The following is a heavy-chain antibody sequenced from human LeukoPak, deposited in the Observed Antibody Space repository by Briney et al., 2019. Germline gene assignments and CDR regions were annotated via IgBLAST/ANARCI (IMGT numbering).Heavy chain of an antibody. CDR2: INPNSGGT. J-gene: IGHJ4*02. CDR1: GYTFTGYY. Sequence: ASVKVSCKASGYTFTGYYTHWVRQAPGQGLERMGWINPNSGGTNYAQKFQGRVTMTRDTSISTAYMELSRLRSDDTAVYYCARDPGIAAAGTLYYFDYWGQGTLVTVSS. V-gene: IGHV1-2*02. CDR3: ARDPGIAAAGTLYYFDY. D-gene: IGHD6-13*01.